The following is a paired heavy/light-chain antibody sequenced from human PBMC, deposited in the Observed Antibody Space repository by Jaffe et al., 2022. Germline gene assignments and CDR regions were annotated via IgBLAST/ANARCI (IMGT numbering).Heavy chain of an antibody. D-gene: IGHD3-16*01. CDR2: ISWNSANI. J-gene: IGHJ6*03. CDR1: GFTFDDYA. CDR3: AKDPSSTLHSYFYMDV. V-gene: IGHV3-9*01. Sequence: EVQLVESGGGLVQPGRSLRLSCAASGFTFDDYAMHWVRQAPGKGLEWVSGISWNSANIGYADSVKGRFTISRDNANNSLYLQMNSLRAEDTALYYCAKDPSSTLHSYFYMDVWGKGTTVTVSS.
Light chain of an antibody. CDR2: GAS. CDR3: QQYNNWLRT. CDR1: QSVSTN. V-gene: IGKV3-15*01. Sequence: EIVMTQSPATLSVSPGERATLSCRASQSVSTNLAWYQQKPGQAPRLLIYGASTRATGIPVRFSGSGSGTEFTLTISSLQSEDFAVYYCQQYNNWLRTFGQGTKVEIK. J-gene: IGKJ1*01.